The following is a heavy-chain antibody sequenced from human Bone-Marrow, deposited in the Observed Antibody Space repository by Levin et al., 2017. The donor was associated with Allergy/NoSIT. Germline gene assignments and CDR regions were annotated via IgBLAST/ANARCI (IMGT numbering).Heavy chain of an antibody. V-gene: IGHV4-59*01. J-gene: IGHJ4*02. Sequence: SQTLSLTCTVSGASISSYYWSWIRQPPGEGLEWSGYTYYSGSTNYNPSLKSRATIPFDTSKNQFSLYLNSAAAAGTAVYCCASGGASSKHFDYWGQGTLVTVSS. CDR2: TYYSGST. D-gene: IGHD2-21*01. CDR1: GASISSYY. CDR3: ASGGASSKHFDY.